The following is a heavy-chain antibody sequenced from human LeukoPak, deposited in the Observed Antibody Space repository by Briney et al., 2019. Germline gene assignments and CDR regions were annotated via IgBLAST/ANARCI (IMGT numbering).Heavy chain of an antibody. CDR3: ARRRDSGSLQHFDY. CDR1: GFTFSSHG. V-gene: IGHV3-21*04. J-gene: IGHJ4*02. Sequence: GGSLRLSCAASGFTFSSHGMNWVRQAPGKGLEWVSGISPNGVITYYADSVKGRFTISRDNAKNSLYLQMNSLRAEDTAVYYCARRRDSGSLQHFDYWGQGTLVTVSS. CDR2: ISPNGVIT. D-gene: IGHD1-26*01.